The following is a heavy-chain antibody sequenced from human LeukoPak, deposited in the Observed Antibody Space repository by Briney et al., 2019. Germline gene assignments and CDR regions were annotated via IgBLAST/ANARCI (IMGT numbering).Heavy chain of an antibody. J-gene: IGHJ4*02. CDR1: GGSISSSSYY. D-gene: IGHD7-27*01. CDR2: IYYSGST. V-gene: IGHV4-39*07. CDR3: ARIVNWGVHCDY. Sequence: SSETLSLTCTVSGGSISSSSYYWGWIRQPPGKGREWIESIYYSGSTYYNPALKSRVTISVDTSKNQFSLKLSSVTAADTAVYYCARIVNWGVHCDYWGQGTLVTVSS.